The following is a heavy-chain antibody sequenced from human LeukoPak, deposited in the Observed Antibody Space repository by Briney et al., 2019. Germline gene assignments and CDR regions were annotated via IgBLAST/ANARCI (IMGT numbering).Heavy chain of an antibody. V-gene: IGHV4-34*01. CDR1: GGSFSGYY. Sequence: SGTLSLTCAVYGGSFSGYYWSWIRQPPGKGLEWTGEINHSGSTNYNPSLKSRVTISVDTSKNQFSLKLSSVTAADTAVYYCARGHSSGWYGLFDIWGQGTMVTVSS. J-gene: IGHJ3*02. CDR3: ARGHSSGWYGLFDI. D-gene: IGHD6-19*01. CDR2: INHSGST.